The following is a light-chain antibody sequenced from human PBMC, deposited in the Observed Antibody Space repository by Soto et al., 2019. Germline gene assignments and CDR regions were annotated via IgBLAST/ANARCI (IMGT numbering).Light chain of an antibody. V-gene: IGLV2-8*01. CDR2: EVT. CDR3: STYAGISEV. J-gene: IGLJ1*01. CDR1: SSDVGGNNY. Sequence: QSVLTQPPSASGSPGQSVTISCTGTSSDVGGNNYVSWYQQHPGKAPKLMIYEVTKRPSGVPDRLSGSKSGNTASLTVSGRRAEDEADYCCSTYAGISEVFGTGTKVTV.